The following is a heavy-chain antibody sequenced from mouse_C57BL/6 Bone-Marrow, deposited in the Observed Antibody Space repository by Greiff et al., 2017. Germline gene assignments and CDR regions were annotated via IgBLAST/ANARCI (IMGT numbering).Heavy chain of an antibody. J-gene: IGHJ3*01. CDR3: ASLAGLESWFAY. V-gene: IGHV1-74*01. D-gene: IGHD6-1*01. CDR1: GYTFTSYW. Sequence: QVQLKQPGAELVKPGASVKVSCKASGYTFTSYWMHWVKQRPGQGLEWIGRIHPSDSDTNYNQKFKGKATLTVHKSSSTAYMQLSSLTSEDSAVYYCASLAGLESWFAYWGQGTLVTVSA. CDR2: IHPSDSDT.